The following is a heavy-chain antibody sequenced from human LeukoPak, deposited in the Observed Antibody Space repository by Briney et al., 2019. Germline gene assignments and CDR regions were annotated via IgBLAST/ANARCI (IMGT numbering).Heavy chain of an antibody. CDR1: GGTFSSHA. D-gene: IGHD5-18*01. CDR3: ARDGLQYSYGCAY. Sequence: SVKVSCKSSGGTFSSHAISWVRQAPGQGPEWMGGIIPILGTPKYAEKFQGRIAITADENTDTAYMELNSLRPEDTAMYFCARDGLQYSYGCAYWGQGTLVTASS. V-gene: IGHV1-69*01. J-gene: IGHJ4*02. CDR2: IIPILGTP.